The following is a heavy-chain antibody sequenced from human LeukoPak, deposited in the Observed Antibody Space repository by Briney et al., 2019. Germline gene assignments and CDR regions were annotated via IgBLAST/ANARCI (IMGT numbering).Heavy chain of an antibody. D-gene: IGHD2-2*01. CDR3: AKDRGRGSIVVAATTIDY. Sequence: PGGSLRLSCAASGFTFSSYAMSWVRQAPGKGLEWVSVISGSGGSTYYADSVKGRFTISRDNSKNTLYLQMNSLRAEDTAVYYCAKDRGRGSIVVAATTIDYWGQGTLVTVSS. J-gene: IGHJ4*02. CDR2: ISGSGGST. CDR1: GFTFSSYA. V-gene: IGHV3-23*01.